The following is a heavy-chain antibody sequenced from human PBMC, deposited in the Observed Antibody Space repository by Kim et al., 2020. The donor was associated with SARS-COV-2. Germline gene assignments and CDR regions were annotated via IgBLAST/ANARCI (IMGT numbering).Heavy chain of an antibody. D-gene: IGHD2-15*01. CDR3: ARGAAATRDY. CDR2: VHYSGST. CDR1: GVSISGYY. Sequence: SETLSLTCTVSGVSISGYYWSWIRQHQSKGMEWIGTVHYSGSTDYNPSLKSRVTISVDTSKNHFSLRLSSVTAADTAVYYCARGAAATRDYWGPGTLVTVSS. J-gene: IGHJ4*02. V-gene: IGHV4-59*13.